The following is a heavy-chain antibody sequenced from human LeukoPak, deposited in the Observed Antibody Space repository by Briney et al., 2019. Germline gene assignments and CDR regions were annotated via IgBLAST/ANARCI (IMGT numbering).Heavy chain of an antibody. D-gene: IGHD1-14*01. CDR3: ARDGMTFFDY. Sequence: PSETLSLTCTVSGGSISSYYWSWIRQPPGKGLEWIGYIYYSGSTNYNPSLKSRATISVDTSKNQFSLKLSSVTAADTAVYYCARDGMTFFDYWGQGTLVTVSS. J-gene: IGHJ4*02. CDR1: GGSISSYY. CDR2: IYYSGST. V-gene: IGHV4-59*01.